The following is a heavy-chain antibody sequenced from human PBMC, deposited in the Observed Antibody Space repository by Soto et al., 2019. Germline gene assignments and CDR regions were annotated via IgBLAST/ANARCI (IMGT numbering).Heavy chain of an antibody. Sequence: QVQLVQSGAEVKKPGSSVKVSCKASGGTFSSYAISWVRQAPGQGLEWMGGIIPIFGTANYAQKFQGRVTITADESTSTADMELSSLRSEDTAVYYCARDRSGSYLGVFDYWGQGTLVTVSS. D-gene: IGHD1-26*01. CDR2: IIPIFGTA. CDR3: ARDRSGSYLGVFDY. J-gene: IGHJ4*02. CDR1: GGTFSSYA. V-gene: IGHV1-69*01.